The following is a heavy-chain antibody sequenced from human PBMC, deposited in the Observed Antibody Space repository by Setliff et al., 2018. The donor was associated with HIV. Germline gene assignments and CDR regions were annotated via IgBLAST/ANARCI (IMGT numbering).Heavy chain of an antibody. CDR1: GASMRDYY. J-gene: IGHJ4*02. CDR3: ARQVSIPGVAVTPLDY. V-gene: IGHV4-59*08. CDR2: IFHTGSA. D-gene: IGHD3-3*01. Sequence: SETLSLTCTVSGASMRDYYWTWIRQSPGKGLEWIGHIFHTGSATYNPSLRSRLTMSIDTSSGQFSLRLTSVAAADAAVYYCARQVSIPGVAVTPLDYWGQGSLVTVSS.